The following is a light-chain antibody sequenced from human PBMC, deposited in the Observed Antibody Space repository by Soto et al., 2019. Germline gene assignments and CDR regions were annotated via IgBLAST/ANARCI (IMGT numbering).Light chain of an antibody. CDR3: QQYNNLPYT. J-gene: IGKJ2*01. Sequence: DIQMTQSPSSLSASLGDRVTITCQASQAISKYLLWYHQRPGKAPILVIYDASNLEAGAPSRFSGALSVTSFTLTISTLHHEDIVTYFCQQYNNLPYTFRQGTKLDIK. V-gene: IGKV1-33*01. CDR2: DAS. CDR1: QAISKY.